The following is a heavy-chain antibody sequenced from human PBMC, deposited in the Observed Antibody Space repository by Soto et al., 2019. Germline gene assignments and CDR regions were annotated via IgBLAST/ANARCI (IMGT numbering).Heavy chain of an antibody. J-gene: IGHJ4*02. CDR1: GLTFSRHA. V-gene: IGHV3-30-3*01. D-gene: IGHD6-6*01. CDR3: AREVGGSSPPG. CDR2: ISYDGSEK. Sequence: QVQLVESGGGVVQPGGSLRLSFAASGLTFSRHAMHWVRQAPVKGLEWVAVISYDGSEKYYADSVKGRFTISRDSSKNTLYLQMDSLGPEDTAVYYCAREVGGSSPPGWGQGTLVTVFS.